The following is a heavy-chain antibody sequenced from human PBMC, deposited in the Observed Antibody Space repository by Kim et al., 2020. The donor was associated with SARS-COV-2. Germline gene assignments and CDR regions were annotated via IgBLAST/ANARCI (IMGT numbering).Heavy chain of an antibody. CDR1: GFTFSSYW. D-gene: IGHD6-19*01. CDR3: ARAIPYSSGWYDWGLGGFDY. V-gene: IGHV3-74*01. CDR2: INSDGSST. J-gene: IGHJ4*02. Sequence: GGSLRLSCAASGFTFSSYWMHWVRQAPGKGLVWVSRINSDGSSTSYADSVKGRFTISRDNAKNTLYLQMNSLRAEDTAVYYCARAIPYSSGWYDWGLGGFDYWGQGTLVTVSS.